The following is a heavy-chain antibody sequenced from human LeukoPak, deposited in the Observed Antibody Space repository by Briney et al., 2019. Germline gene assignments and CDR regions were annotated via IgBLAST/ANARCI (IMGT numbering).Heavy chain of an antibody. CDR2: IYSGGST. D-gene: IGHD5-18*01. CDR1: GSTVSSNY. J-gene: IGHJ4*02. CDR3: ATPVDTAMVTPFDY. V-gene: IGHV3-66*01. Sequence: GGSLRLSCAASGSTVSSNYMSWVRQAPGKGLECVSVIYSGGSTYYSDSVKGRFTISRDNSKNTLYLQMNSLRAEDTAVYYCATPVDTAMVTPFDYWGQGTLVTVSS.